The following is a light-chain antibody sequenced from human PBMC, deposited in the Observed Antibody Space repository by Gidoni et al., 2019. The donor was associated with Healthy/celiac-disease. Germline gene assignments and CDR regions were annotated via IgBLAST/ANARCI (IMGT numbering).Light chain of an antibody. Sequence: DIQMTQPPSSLSASVGDRVCITCRASQSISSYLNWYQQKPGKAPKLLIYAASSLQSGVPSRFSGSGSGTDFTLTISSLQPEDFATYYCQQSYSTPRTFGGGTKVEIK. CDR3: QQSYSTPRT. CDR1: QSISSY. CDR2: AAS. J-gene: IGKJ4*01. V-gene: IGKV1-39*01.